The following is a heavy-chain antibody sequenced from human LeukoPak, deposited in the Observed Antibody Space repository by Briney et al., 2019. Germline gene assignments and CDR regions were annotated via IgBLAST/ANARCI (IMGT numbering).Heavy chain of an antibody. CDR1: GFTFSSYA. Sequence: PGGSLRLSCAASGFTFSSYAMSWVRQAPGKGLEWVSAISGSGGSTYYADSVKGRFTISRDNSKNTLYLQMNSLRAEDTAVYYCAKGLVWSGSFSLQFDYWGQGTLVTVSS. CDR2: ISGSGGST. CDR3: AKGLVWSGSFSLQFDY. J-gene: IGHJ4*02. V-gene: IGHV3-23*01. D-gene: IGHD3-10*02.